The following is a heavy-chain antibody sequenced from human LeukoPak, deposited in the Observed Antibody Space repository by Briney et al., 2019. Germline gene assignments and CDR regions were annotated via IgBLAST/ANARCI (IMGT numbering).Heavy chain of an antibody. CDR1: GFTFSSYG. V-gene: IGHV3-30*18. D-gene: IGHD1-26*01. CDR2: ISYDGSNK. Sequence: QPGRSLRLSCEASGFTFSSYGMHWVRQAPGKGLEWVAVISYDGSNKYYADSVKGRFTTSRDNSKNSLYLQMNSLRAEDTAVYYCAKDRGGIVGDTYFDYWGQGTLVTVSS. CDR3: AKDRGGIVGDTYFDY. J-gene: IGHJ4*02.